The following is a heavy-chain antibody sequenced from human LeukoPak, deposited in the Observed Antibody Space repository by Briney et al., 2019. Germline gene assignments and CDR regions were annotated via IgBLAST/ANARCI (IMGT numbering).Heavy chain of an antibody. V-gene: IGHV3-30*02. CDR3: AKEKAHAHPVDY. CDR1: GFTFSSYG. CDR2: IWYDGSNK. Sequence: GGSLRLSCAASGFTFSSYGMHWVRQAPGKGLEWVAVIWYDGSNKYYADSVKGRFTISRDLSKSTLYLQMDSLTGEDTAVYYCAKEKAHAHPVDYWGQGTLVTVSS. J-gene: IGHJ4*02.